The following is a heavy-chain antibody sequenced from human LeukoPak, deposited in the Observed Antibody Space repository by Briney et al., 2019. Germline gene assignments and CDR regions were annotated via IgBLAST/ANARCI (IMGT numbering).Heavy chain of an antibody. CDR2: IYYSGST. J-gene: IGHJ6*02. V-gene: IGHV4-61*05. D-gene: IGHD3-10*02. CDR1: GGSISSSSYY. CDR3: ARHEERRGVRGVLHYYYGMDV. Sequence: PSETLSLTCTVSGGSISSSSYYWSWIRQPPGKGLEWIGYIYYSGSTNYNPSLKSRVTISVDTSKNQFSLKLSSVTAADTAVYYCARHEERRGVRGVLHYYYGMDVWGQGTTVTVSS.